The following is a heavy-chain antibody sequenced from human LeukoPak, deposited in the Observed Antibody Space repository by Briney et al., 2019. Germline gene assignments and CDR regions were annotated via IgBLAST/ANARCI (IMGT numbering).Heavy chain of an antibody. CDR1: GFTFSNYW. D-gene: IGHD3-10*01. CDR2: IRQDGSEK. V-gene: IGHV3-7*01. Sequence: GGSLRLSCAASGFTFSNYWVSWVRQAPGKGLEWVANIRQDGSEKQYVDSVKGRFTISRDNAKNSLYLQMNSLRAEDMAVFFCVRESRSGTSYWGQGTLVTVSS. J-gene: IGHJ4*02. CDR3: VRESRSGTSY.